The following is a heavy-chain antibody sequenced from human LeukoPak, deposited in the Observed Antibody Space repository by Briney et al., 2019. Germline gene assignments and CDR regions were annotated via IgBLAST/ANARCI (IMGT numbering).Heavy chain of an antibody. Sequence: PSETLSLTCTVSSGTISTYYWSWFRQPPGKGLQWIGCIYYTGSTNYNPSLKSRVTISLDTPKNQFSLKLSSVTAADTAVYYCARYYSSGWTYYFDYWGQGTLVTVSS. V-gene: IGHV4-59*01. CDR2: IYYTGST. CDR1: SGTISTYY. J-gene: IGHJ4*02. CDR3: ARYYSSGWTYYFDY. D-gene: IGHD6-19*01.